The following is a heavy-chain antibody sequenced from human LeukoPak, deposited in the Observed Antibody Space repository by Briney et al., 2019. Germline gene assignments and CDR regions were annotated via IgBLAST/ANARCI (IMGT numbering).Heavy chain of an antibody. CDR3: TRLDYYDSSGYYLY. D-gene: IGHD3-22*01. CDR1: GFTFSGSA. V-gene: IGHV3-73*01. CDR2: IRSKANSYAT. Sequence: GGSLRLSCAASGFTFSGSAMHWVRQASGKGLEWVGRIRSKANSYATAYAASVKGRFTISGDDSKNTAYLQMNSLKTEDTAVYYCTRLDYYDSSGYYLYWGQGTLVTVSS. J-gene: IGHJ4*02.